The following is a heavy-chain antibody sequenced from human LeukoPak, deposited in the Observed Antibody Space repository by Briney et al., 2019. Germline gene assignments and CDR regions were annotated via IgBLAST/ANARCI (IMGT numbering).Heavy chain of an antibody. CDR1: DGSFSGYY. Sequence: SETLSLTCAVYDGSFSGYYWSWIRQPPGKGLEWIGEINHSGSTNYNPSLKSRVTISVDTSKNQFSLKLSSVTAADTAVYYCARAPRFCSGGSCYSLFVAFDIWGQGTMVTVSS. V-gene: IGHV4-34*01. CDR3: ARAPRFCSGGSCYSLFVAFDI. CDR2: INHSGST. J-gene: IGHJ3*02. D-gene: IGHD2-15*01.